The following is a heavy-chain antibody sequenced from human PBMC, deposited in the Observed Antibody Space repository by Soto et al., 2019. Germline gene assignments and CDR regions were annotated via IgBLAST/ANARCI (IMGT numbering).Heavy chain of an antibody. Sequence: ASVKVSCKASGYTFTSYAMHWVRQAPGQRLEWMGWINAGNGNTKYSQKFQGRVTITRDTSASTAYMELSSLRSEDTAVYYCARDIPLRFLEWFTEPSLDYWGQGTLVTVSS. D-gene: IGHD3-3*01. CDR1: GYTFTSYA. J-gene: IGHJ4*02. CDR3: ARDIPLRFLEWFTEPSLDY. CDR2: INAGNGNT. V-gene: IGHV1-3*01.